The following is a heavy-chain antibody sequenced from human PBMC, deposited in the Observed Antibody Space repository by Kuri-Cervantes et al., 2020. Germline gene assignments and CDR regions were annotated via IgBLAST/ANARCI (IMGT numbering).Heavy chain of an antibody. CDR3: ARAAGWGYGGIDY. Sequence: SETLSLTCTVSGGSVSSGSYYWSWIRQPPGKGLEWIGYIYYSGSTNYNPSLKSRVTISVDTSKNQFSLKLSSVTAADTAVYYCARAAGWGYGGIDYWGQGTLVTVSS. V-gene: IGHV4-61*01. J-gene: IGHJ4*02. CDR1: GGSVSSGSYY. D-gene: IGHD4-23*01. CDR2: IYYSGST.